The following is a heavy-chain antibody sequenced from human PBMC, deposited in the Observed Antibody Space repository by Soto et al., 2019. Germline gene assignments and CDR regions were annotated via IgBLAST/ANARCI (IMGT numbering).Heavy chain of an antibody. Sequence: QVHLVESGGGVVQPGRYLRLYCAASGFTFSTYAMPWVRQAPGKGLECVAVISYDGRNKYYADSVKGRFTISRDNSKNTLYLQMNSLRAEDTAVYYCALLGDGYGMDVWGHGTTVTVSS. V-gene: IGHV3-30*04. D-gene: IGHD3-16*01. CDR2: ISYDGRNK. CDR3: ALLGDGYGMDV. CDR1: GFTFSTYA. J-gene: IGHJ6*02.